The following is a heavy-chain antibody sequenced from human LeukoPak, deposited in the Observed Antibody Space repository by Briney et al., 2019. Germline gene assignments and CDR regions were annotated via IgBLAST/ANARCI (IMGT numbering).Heavy chain of an antibody. J-gene: IGHJ4*02. V-gene: IGHV3-72*01. CDR1: GGSISSYY. CDR2: TRYKPAGYTT. Sequence: LSLTCTVSGGSISSYYWSWIRQPPGKGLEWIGRTRYKPAGYTTEYAASVIGRFTVSRDDSKNSVYLQMNSLKTEDAAVYHCVRSPGGNICDYWGQGTLVTVSS. CDR3: VRSPGGNICDY. D-gene: IGHD2/OR15-2a*01.